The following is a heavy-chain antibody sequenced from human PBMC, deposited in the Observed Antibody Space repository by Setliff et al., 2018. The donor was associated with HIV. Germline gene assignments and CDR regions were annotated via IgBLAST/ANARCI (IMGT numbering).Heavy chain of an antibody. Sequence: ASVKVSCKASGYTFTSYAMHWVRQAPGQRLEWMGWINAGNGNTKYSQKFQGRVTITRDTSASTAYMELSSRRAEDTAVYYCARDGVFVHYYGSGSYYNEGYFDYWGQGTLVTASS. CDR3: ARDGVFVHYYGSGSYYNEGYFDY. CDR1: GYTFTSYA. V-gene: IGHV1-3*01. J-gene: IGHJ4*02. D-gene: IGHD3-10*01. CDR2: INAGNGNT.